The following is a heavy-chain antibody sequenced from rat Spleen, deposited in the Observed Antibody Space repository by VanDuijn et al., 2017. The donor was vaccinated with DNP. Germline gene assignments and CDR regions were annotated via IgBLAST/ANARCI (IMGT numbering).Heavy chain of an antibody. CDR3: ARHLYYDGTTPHY. CDR1: GFTFSDYN. Sequence: EVQLVESGGGLVQPGRSLKLSCAASGFTFSDYNMAWVRQAPKKGLEWVATISYDGSSTYYRDSVKGRFTISRDNAKSTLYLQMDSLRSEDTATYYCARHLYYDGTTPHYWGQGVMVTVSS. V-gene: IGHV5-7*01. J-gene: IGHJ2*01. D-gene: IGHD1-12*02. CDR2: ISYDGSST.